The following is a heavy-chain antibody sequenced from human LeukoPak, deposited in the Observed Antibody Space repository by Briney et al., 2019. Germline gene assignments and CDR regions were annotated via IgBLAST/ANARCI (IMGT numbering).Heavy chain of an antibody. CDR3: AKNHRDAGDY. CDR2: IWYDGTNK. J-gene: IGHJ4*02. D-gene: IGHD3-10*01. V-gene: IGHV3-30*02. CDR1: GFTFSSYE. Sequence: PGGSLRLSCAASGFTFSSYEMNWVRQAPGKGLEWVAFIWYDGTNKSYANSVKGRFTISRDNSKNTLYLQMNSLRPEDTALYYCAKNHRDAGDYWGQGTLVTVSS.